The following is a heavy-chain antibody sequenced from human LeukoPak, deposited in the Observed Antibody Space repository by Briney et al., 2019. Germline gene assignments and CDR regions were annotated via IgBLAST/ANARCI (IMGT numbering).Heavy chain of an antibody. CDR2: ISYDGGNK. CDR1: GFTFSSYV. V-gene: IGHV3-30*18. D-gene: IGHD3-3*01. Sequence: GRSLRLSCAASGFTFSSYVMHGVRQAPGKGLEWVAVISYDGGNKYYADSVKGRFTISRDNSKNTLYLQMNSLRSDDTAVYYCAKDYYDFWSGGYYYYYGMDVWGQGTTVTVSS. J-gene: IGHJ6*02. CDR3: AKDYYDFWSGGYYYYYGMDV.